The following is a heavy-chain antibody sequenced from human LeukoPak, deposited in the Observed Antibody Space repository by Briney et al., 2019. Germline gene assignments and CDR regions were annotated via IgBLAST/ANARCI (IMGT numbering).Heavy chain of an antibody. Sequence: PGGSLRLSCAACGFTFSSYGMHWVRQARGKGLEWVAVISYDGSNKYYADSVKGRFTISRDNSKNTLYLQMNSLRAEDTAVYYCAKAYQIVVVIPYFDYWGQGTLVTVSS. J-gene: IGHJ4*02. CDR1: GFTFSSYG. CDR3: AKAYQIVVVIPYFDY. CDR2: ISYDGSNK. V-gene: IGHV3-30*18. D-gene: IGHD3-22*01.